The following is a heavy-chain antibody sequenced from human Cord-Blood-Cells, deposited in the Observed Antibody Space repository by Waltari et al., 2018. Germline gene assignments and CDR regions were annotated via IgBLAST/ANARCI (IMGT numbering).Heavy chain of an antibody. Sequence: QVQLQHWGAGLLKPSETLSLTCAVYGGSFSGYYWIWILLPPGKGLEWIGEINHSGSTNYNPSLKSRVTISVDTSKNQFSLKLSSVTAADTAVYYCARGPHGSGSYDFDYWGQGTLVTVSS. CDR2: INHSGST. CDR3: ARGPHGSGSYDFDY. CDR1: GGSFSGYY. D-gene: IGHD3-10*01. J-gene: IGHJ4*02. V-gene: IGHV4-34*01.